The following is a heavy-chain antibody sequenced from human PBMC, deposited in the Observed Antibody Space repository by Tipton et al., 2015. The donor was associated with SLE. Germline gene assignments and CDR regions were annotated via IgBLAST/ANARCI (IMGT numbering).Heavy chain of an antibody. CDR3: ARGIGRVYYCDY. CDR1: GGSISSYY. Sequence: TLSLTCTVSGGSISSYYWSWIRQPPGKGLEWIGYIYYSGSTNYNPSLKSRVTISVDTSKNQFSLKLSSVTAADTAVYYCARGIGRVYYCDYWGQGTLVTVSS. V-gene: IGHV4-59*01. J-gene: IGHJ4*02. D-gene: IGHD1-26*01. CDR2: IYYSGST.